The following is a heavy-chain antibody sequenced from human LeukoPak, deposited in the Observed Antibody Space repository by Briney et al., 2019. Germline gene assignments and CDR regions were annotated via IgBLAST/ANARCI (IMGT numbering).Heavy chain of an antibody. D-gene: IGHD3-22*01. CDR1: GGSISSYY. Sequence: SETLSLTCTVPGGSISSYYWSWIRQPPGKGLEWIGYIYYSGSTDYNPSLKSRVTISVDTSKNQFSLKLSSVTAADTAVYYCARRRGYYYDSSGYYMRRGFYYFDYWGQGTLVTVSS. V-gene: IGHV4-59*08. J-gene: IGHJ4*02. CDR3: ARRRGYYYDSSGYYMRRGFYYFDY. CDR2: IYYSGST.